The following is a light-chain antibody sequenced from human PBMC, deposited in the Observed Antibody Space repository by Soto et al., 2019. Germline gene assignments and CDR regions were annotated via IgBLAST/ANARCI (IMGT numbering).Light chain of an antibody. CDR2: WAS. CDR3: QQYYSTPPT. CDR1: QSVLYSSNNKNY. J-gene: IGKJ1*01. Sequence: DIVMTQSPDSLAVSLGERATINCKSSQSVLYSSNNKNYLAWYQQKPGQPPKLLIYWASTRESGVPDRFSGSGSGTDFTLTISSLQAEDVEVYYCQQYYSTPPTFGHGTKVDI. V-gene: IGKV4-1*01.